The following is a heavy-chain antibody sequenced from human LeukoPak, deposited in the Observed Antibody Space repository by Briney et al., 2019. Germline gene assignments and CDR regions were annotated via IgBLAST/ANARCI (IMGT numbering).Heavy chain of an antibody. J-gene: IGHJ4*02. D-gene: IGHD2-15*01. CDR3: ARETVVVADANYFDY. CDR2: INPDGGGT. V-gene: IGHV1-46*01. CDR1: GYTFTNYY. Sequence: ASVKVSCKASGYTFTNYYMHWVRQAPGQGLEWMGIINPDGGGTTHAQKFQGRVAMTRDTSTSTYYMELTSLRSDDTAVYYCARETVVVADANYFDYWGQGTLVTVSS.